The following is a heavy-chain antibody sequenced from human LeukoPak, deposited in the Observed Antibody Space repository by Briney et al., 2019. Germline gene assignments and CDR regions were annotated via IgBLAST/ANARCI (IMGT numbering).Heavy chain of an antibody. Sequence: ASVKVSCKASGYTFTGYHMHWVRQAPGQGLEWMGRINPNSGDTNYAQKFQGRVTMTRDTSISTAYMELSRLRSNDTAVYYCARDYCSSTSCLFDYWGQGTLVTVSS. CDR3: ARDYCSSTSCLFDY. D-gene: IGHD2-2*01. V-gene: IGHV1-2*06. J-gene: IGHJ4*02. CDR1: GYTFTGYH. CDR2: INPNSGDT.